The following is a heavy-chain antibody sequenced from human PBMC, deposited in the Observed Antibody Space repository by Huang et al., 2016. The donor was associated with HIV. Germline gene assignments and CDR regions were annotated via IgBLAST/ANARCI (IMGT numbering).Heavy chain of an antibody. V-gene: IGHV4-39*01. CDR1: GGSIRSSDYH. D-gene: IGHD3-10*01. CDR2: IYYKGST. Sequence: QLLLQESGPGLVKPSEALALTCAVSGGSIRSSDYHGGWIRQPPGKGLEWIGSIYYKGSTHYSPSLKSRVTIAVDTSKTLVCRNLTAMTAADTAVYYWARHREGPVAYYSGWGSHLNYMDVWGRGRTVVVSS. CDR3: ARHREGPVAYYSGWGSHLNYMDV. J-gene: IGHJ6*03.